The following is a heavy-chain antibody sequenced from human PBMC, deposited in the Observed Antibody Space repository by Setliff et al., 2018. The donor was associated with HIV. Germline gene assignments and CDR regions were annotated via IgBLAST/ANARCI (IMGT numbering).Heavy chain of an antibody. V-gene: IGHV4-38-2*01. CDR2: VSHRGTT. J-gene: IGHJ4*02. D-gene: IGHD1-26*01. CDR3: ARYWGSYPEHFDY. CDR1: GDPISGGYY. Sequence: SETLSLTCAVSGDPISGGYYWAWIRQAPGKGLEWVGSVSHRGTTYYKSSLKSRVTIAADTPKNQVSLNLRAVTAADTAVYYCARYWGSYPEHFDYWGQGTLVTVSS.